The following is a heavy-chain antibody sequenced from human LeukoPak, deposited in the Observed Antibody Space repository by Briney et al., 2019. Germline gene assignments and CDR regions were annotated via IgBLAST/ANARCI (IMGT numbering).Heavy chain of an antibody. D-gene: IGHD5-12*01. Sequence: GGSLRLSCAASGFIVSSTYMSWVRQAPGKGLEWVSVIYSGGSTYYADSVKGRFTISRDNSKNTLYLQMNSLRAEDTAVYYCAKDTLATWAYHGMDVWGQGTTVTVSS. J-gene: IGHJ6*02. CDR3: AKDTLATWAYHGMDV. CDR1: GFIVSSTY. CDR2: IYSGGST. V-gene: IGHV3-53*05.